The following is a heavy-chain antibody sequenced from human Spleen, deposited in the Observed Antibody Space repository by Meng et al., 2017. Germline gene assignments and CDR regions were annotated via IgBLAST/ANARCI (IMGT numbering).Heavy chain of an antibody. CDR2: INWNGGST. Sequence: GESLKISCVASGGTFRNFWMTWVRQAPGKGLEWVSGINWNGGSTGYADSVKGRFTISRDNAKNSLYLQMNSLRAEDTALYYCATFPRVFDIWGQGTMVTVS. J-gene: IGHJ3*02. V-gene: IGHV3-20*04. CDR1: GGTFRNFW. CDR3: ATFPRVFDI.